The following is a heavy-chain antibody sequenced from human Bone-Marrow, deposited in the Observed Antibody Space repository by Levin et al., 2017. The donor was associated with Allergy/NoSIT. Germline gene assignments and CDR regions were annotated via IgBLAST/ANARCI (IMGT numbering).Heavy chain of an antibody. J-gene: IGHJ4*02. CDR1: GFTFDDYA. CDR2: ITWNNAKI. D-gene: IGHD5-12*01. CDR3: AKDIASGYFLAFDY. Sequence: LSLTCAASGFTFDDYAMHWVRQIPGKGLEWVSGITWNNAKIAYGDSFKGRFTISRDNAKNSLDLQMNSLRPEDTALYYCAKDIASGYFLAFDYWGQGALVTVSS. V-gene: IGHV3-9*01.